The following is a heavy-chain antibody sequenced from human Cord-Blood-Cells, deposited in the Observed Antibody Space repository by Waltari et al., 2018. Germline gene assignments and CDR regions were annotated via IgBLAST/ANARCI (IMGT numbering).Heavy chain of an antibody. Sequence: QVQLVQSGAEVKKPGASVKVSCKASGYTFTGYYMHWVRQAHGQGLEWMGWINPNSGGTNYAQKVQGRVTMTRDTSISTAYMELSRLRSDDTAVYYCARDGYSSSFDYWGQGTLVTVSS. J-gene: IGHJ4*02. CDR1: GYTFTGYY. V-gene: IGHV1-2*02. CDR3: ARDGYSSSFDY. D-gene: IGHD6-13*01. CDR2: INPNSGGT.